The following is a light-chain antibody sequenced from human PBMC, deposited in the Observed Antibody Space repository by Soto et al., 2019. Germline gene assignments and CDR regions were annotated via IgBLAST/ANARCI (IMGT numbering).Light chain of an antibody. CDR1: QSVSMW. CDR3: QHHYPYSPET. CDR2: RAS. V-gene: IGKV1-5*01. J-gene: IGKJ2*01. Sequence: DIQMTQSPSTLPASVGDRVTITCRASQSVSMWLAWYQQKPGKAPKLLIYRASSLESGVPSRFSGSGSATEFTLTISNLQPDDFATYYCQHHYPYSPETFGQGTKLEIK.